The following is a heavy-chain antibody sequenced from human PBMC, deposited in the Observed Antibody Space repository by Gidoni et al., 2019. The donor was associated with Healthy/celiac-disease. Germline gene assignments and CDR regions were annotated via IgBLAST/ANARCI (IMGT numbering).Heavy chain of an antibody. V-gene: IGHV4-30-4*01. D-gene: IGHD3-22*01. Sequence: QVHLQESGPVLVKPSHTLSLTFTVSVGSLSSSDYYWSWIRQPPGKGLEWIGYIYYSGSTYYNPSLKSRVTISVDTSKNQFSLKLSSVTAADTAVYYCASGASSGPYFDYWGQGTLVTVSS. CDR3: ASGASSGPYFDY. J-gene: IGHJ4*02. CDR1: VGSLSSSDYY. CDR2: IYYSGST.